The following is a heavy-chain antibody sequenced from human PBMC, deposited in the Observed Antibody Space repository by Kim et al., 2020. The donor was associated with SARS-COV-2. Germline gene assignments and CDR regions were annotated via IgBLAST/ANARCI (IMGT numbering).Heavy chain of an antibody. CDR2: INHSGST. J-gene: IGHJ5*02. CDR3: ARSYSAPRVSSLLWFDP. Sequence: SETLSLTCAVYGGSFSGYYWSWIRQPPGKGLEWSGEINHSGSTNYNPSLKSRVTISVDTSKNQFSLKLSSVTAADTAVYYCARSYSAPRVSSLLWFDPWGQGTLVTVSS. V-gene: IGHV4-34*01. D-gene: IGHD2-21*01. CDR1: GGSFSGYY.